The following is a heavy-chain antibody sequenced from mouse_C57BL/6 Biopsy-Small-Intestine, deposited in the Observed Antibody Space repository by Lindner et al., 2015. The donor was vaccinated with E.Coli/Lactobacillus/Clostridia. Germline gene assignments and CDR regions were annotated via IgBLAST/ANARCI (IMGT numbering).Heavy chain of an antibody. CDR2: INPTTGGT. CDR1: GYSFTGYY. J-gene: IGHJ2*01. V-gene: IGHV1-42*01. Sequence: VQLQESGPELVKPGTSVKISCKASGYSFTGYYMYWIKQSPEKSLEWIGEINPTTGGTTYNQKFKAKATLTVDTSSSTAYMQLKSLTSEDSAVYYCARSHAEGDCWGQGTTLTVSS. CDR3: ARSHAEGDC.